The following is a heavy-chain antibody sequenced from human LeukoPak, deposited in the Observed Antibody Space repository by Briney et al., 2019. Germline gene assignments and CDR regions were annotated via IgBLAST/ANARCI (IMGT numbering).Heavy chain of an antibody. CDR1: GGSISSYY. D-gene: IGHD1-1*01. CDR2: IYHSGST. V-gene: IGHV4-59*12. CDR3: TRGWNSFDY. Sequence: SETLSLTCTVSGGSISSYYWSWIRQPPGKGLEWIGFIYHSGSTNYNPSLKSRVTISVDTSKNQFSLQLNSMTPEDTAVYYCTRGWNSFDYWGQGTLVTVSS. J-gene: IGHJ4*02.